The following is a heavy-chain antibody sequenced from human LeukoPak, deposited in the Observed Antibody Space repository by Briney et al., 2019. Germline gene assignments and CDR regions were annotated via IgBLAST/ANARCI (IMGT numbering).Heavy chain of an antibody. CDR1: GFTFSSYA. V-gene: IGHV3-23*01. D-gene: IGHD3-10*01. J-gene: IGHJ4*02. CDR2: ISGSGGST. CDR3: AKDGYYYGSGSYSY. Sequence: GGSLRLSCAASGFTFSSYAMSWVRQAPGKGLEWVSAISGSGGSTYYADSVKGRFTISRGNSKNTLYLQMNSLRAEDTAVYYCAKDGYYYGSGSYSYWGQGTLVTVSS.